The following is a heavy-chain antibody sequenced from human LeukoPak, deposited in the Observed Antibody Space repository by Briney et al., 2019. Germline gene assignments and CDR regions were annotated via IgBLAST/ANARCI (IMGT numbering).Heavy chain of an antibody. CDR1: GYTFTGYY. V-gene: IGHV1-2*04. CDR2: INPNSGGT. J-gene: IGHJ4*02. D-gene: IGHD6-19*01. Sequence: ASVKVSCKASGYTFTGYYMHWVRQAPGQGLEWMGWINPNSGGTNYAQKFEGWVTMTRDTSISTAYMELSRLRSDDTAVYYCARDQGSGWSLDYWGQGTLVTVSS. CDR3: ARDQGSGWSLDY.